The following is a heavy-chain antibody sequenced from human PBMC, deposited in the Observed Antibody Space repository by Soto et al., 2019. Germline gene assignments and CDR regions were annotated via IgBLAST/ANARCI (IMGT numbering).Heavy chain of an antibody. D-gene: IGHD1-26*01. CDR1: GGSTVGSY. CDR2: IYYSGST. V-gene: IGHV4-59*01. CDR3: ARAMRGSYLRYFDY. Sequence: QVQLQESAPGRGRPSGPLSLTSTASGGSTVGSYWAGFRRPPGKGWEWIGYIYYSGSTNYNPSLKSRVTISVDTSKNQFSLKLSSVTAADTAVYYCARAMRGSYLRYFDYWGQGTLVTVSS. J-gene: IGHJ4*02.